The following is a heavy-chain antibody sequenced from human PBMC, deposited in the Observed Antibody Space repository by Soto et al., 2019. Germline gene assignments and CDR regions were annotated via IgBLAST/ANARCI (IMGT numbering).Heavy chain of an antibody. D-gene: IGHD6-19*01. CDR2: IRRKANSYTT. CDR3: AMLGGWSGGSSGMDV. J-gene: IGHJ6*02. Sequence: EVQLVESGGGLVQPGGSLRLSCAASGLIFSDYHMDWVRQAPGKGLEWVGRIRRKANSYTTEYAGSVKGRFTISRDDSKNSLYLQMNSLKSEDTAVYYCAMLGGWSGGSSGMDVWGQGTTVTVSS. V-gene: IGHV3-72*01. CDR1: GLIFSDYH.